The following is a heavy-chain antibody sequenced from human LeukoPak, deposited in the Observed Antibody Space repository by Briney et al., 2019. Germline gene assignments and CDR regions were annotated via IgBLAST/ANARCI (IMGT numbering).Heavy chain of an antibody. V-gene: IGHV4-31*03. CDR3: VRGRGDYYDSSGGYYFDF. D-gene: IGHD3-22*01. J-gene: IGHJ4*02. Sequence: SETLPLTCTVSGGSISTGGYYWSWIRQHPEKGLEWIGYIYYSGSTYYNPSLKSRVTISEDTSTNQFSLKLSSVTAADTAVYYCVRGRGDYYDSSGGYYFDFWGQGTLVTVSS. CDR1: GGSISTGGYY. CDR2: IYYSGST.